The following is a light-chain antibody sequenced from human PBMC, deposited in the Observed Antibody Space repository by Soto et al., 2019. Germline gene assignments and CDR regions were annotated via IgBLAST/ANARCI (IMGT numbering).Light chain of an antibody. V-gene: IGLV2-18*02. CDR1: SSDVGAYNR. CDR2: DVS. CDR3: SSFTTSSTYV. Sequence: QSALTQPPSLSGSPGQSVTISCTGTSSDVGAYNRVSWYQQPPGAAPKLMICDVSNRPSGVPERFSGSKSGNTASLTIFGLQAEDEADYYCSSFTTSSTYVFGTGTKVTVL. J-gene: IGLJ1*01.